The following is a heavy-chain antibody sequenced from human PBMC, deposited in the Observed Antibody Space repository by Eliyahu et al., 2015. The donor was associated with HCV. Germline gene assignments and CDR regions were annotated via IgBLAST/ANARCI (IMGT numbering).Heavy chain of an antibody. CDR1: GXSFSGYY. CDR3: ARVGTGRTYCGGDCPFDY. Sequence: QVQLQQWGAGLLKPSETLSLTCAVYGXSFSGYYWXWIRQPPGKGLEWIGEINHSGSTNYNPSLKSRVTISVDTSKNQFSLKLSSVTAADTAVYYCARVGTGRTYCGGDCPFDYWGQGTLVTVSS. V-gene: IGHV4-34*01. CDR2: INHSGST. D-gene: IGHD2-21*02. J-gene: IGHJ4*02.